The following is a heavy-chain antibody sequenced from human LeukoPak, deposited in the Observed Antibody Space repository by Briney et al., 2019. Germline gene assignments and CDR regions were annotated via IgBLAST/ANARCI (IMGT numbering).Heavy chain of an antibody. CDR3: ARRPQCYYGSGSYPNAFDI. CDR2: IHHTGST. Sequence: SETLSLTCAVSGGSFSGYYWSWIRQPPGKGLEWIGEIHHTGSTNYNPSLKSRVTISVDTSKNQFSLDLSSVIAADTAVYYCARRPQCYYGSGSYPNAFDIWGQGTMVTVSA. J-gene: IGHJ3*02. V-gene: IGHV4-34*01. D-gene: IGHD3-10*01. CDR1: GGSFSGYY.